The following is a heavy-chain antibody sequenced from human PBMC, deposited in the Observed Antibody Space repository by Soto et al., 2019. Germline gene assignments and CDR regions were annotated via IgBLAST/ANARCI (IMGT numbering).Heavy chain of an antibody. D-gene: IGHD3-22*01. V-gene: IGHV4-4*02. CDR1: GGSISSSNW. Sequence: LSLTCAVSGGSISSSNWWSWVRQPPGKGLEWIGEIYHSGSTNYNPSLKSRVTISATKSITTVFLQWSSLRASDTAMYYCARQIYDSDTGPNFQYYFDSWGQGTPVTVSS. CDR3: ARQIYDSDTGPNFQYYFDS. CDR2: IYHSGST. J-gene: IGHJ4*02.